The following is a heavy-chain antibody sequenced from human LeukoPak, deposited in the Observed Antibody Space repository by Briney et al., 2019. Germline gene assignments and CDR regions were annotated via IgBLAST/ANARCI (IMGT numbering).Heavy chain of an antibody. J-gene: IGHJ4*02. V-gene: IGHV6-1*01. CDR1: GDSVSSNSAA. CDR3: ARARNGGDSGLFYFDF. CDR2: TYHRSKWYN. D-gene: IGHD4-23*01. Sequence: SQTLSLTCAISGDSVSSNSAAWNWIRQSPSRGLEWLGRTYHRSKWYNNYAVSVKSRISINPDTSKNQFSLQLNSVTPEDTAVYYCARARNGGDSGLFYFDFWGQGTLVTVSS.